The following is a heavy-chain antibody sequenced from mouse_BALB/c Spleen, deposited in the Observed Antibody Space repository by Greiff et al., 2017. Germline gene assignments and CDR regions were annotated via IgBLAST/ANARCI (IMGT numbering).Heavy chain of an antibody. CDR3: ARSGYGNYDYFDY. CDR1: GYAFTNYL. CDR2: IYPGSGGT. D-gene: IGHD2-10*02. Sequence: QVQLQQSGAELVRPGTSVKVSCKASGYAFTNYLIEWVKQRPGQGLEWIGVIYPGSGGTNYNEKFKGKATLTADKSSSTAYMQLSSLTSDDSAVYFCARSGYGNYDYFDYWGQGTTLTVSS. J-gene: IGHJ2*01. V-gene: IGHV1-54*01.